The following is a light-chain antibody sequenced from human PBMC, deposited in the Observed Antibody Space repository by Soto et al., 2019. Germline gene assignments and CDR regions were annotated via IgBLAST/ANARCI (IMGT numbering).Light chain of an antibody. V-gene: IGKV2-28*01. Sequence: DIVMTQFPLSLSVVPGEPASISCTSSQSLLQTNGHNYLDWYLQRPVQSPQLLIYLTSNRSAGVPDRVSGRGSGTDFTRKISRVEAEDVGVYFCMQALRTPLTFGPGTKVNL. CDR3: MQALRTPLT. CDR1: QSLLQTNGHNY. J-gene: IGKJ3*01. CDR2: LTS.